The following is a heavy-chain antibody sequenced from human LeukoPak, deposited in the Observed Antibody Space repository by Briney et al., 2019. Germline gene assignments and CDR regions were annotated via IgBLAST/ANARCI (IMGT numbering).Heavy chain of an antibody. CDR1: GFTFSNYG. CDR2: IKYGGNNE. V-gene: IGHV3-30*02. J-gene: IGHJ3*01. CDR3: AKSRAPTADPDAFDV. Sequence: GGSLRLSCAGSGFTFSNYGIHWVRQAPGKGLEWVAFIKYGGNNEYYADSVRGRFTISRDNSKKSLYLQMSSLRPEDTAVYYCAKSRAPTADPDAFDVWGQGTMVTVSS. D-gene: IGHD1-14*01.